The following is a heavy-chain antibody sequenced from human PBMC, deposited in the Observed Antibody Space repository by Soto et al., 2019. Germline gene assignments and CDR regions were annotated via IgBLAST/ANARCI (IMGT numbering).Heavy chain of an antibody. D-gene: IGHD2-15*01. CDR3: AKWTVVVVAATRGGCFDY. Sequence: EVQLLESGGGLVQPGGSLRLSCAASGFTFSSYAMSWVSKAPGKGLEWVSVISGSGGYTYYADSVQGRFTISRDNSKNTLYRQMNILRAEDTAVYYCAKWTVVVVAATRGGCFDYWGQGTLVTVSS. V-gene: IGHV3-23*01. CDR1: GFTFSSYA. CDR2: ISGSGGYT. J-gene: IGHJ4*02.